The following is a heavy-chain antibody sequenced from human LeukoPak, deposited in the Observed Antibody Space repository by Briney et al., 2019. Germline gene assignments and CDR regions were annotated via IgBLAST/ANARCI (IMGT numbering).Heavy chain of an antibody. CDR1: GYTFTGYC. CDR3: ARDRGVRYNWNDGGFSY. V-gene: IGHV1-2*02. CDR2: INPNSGGT. Sequence: ASVKVSCKASGYTFTGYCMHWVRQAPGQGLEWMGWINPNSGGTNYAQKFQGRVTMTRDTSISTAYMELSRLRSDDTAVYYCARDRGVRYNWNDGGFSYWGQGTLVTVSS. J-gene: IGHJ4*02. D-gene: IGHD1-20*01.